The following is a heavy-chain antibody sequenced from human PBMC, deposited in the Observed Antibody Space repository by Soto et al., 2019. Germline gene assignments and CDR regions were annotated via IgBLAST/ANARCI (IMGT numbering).Heavy chain of an antibody. CDR3: ARVAGAKFDF. Sequence: LSLTCTVAGGSINTYYWSWIRQPAGKGLEWIGRIYHSGYTNPNSSLKSRLTMSVDTSKNQFFLRLSSVTAADTAVYYCARVAGAKFDFWGQGILVTVSS. D-gene: IGHD6-19*01. CDR2: IYHSGYT. CDR1: GGSINTYY. J-gene: IGHJ4*02. V-gene: IGHV4-4*07.